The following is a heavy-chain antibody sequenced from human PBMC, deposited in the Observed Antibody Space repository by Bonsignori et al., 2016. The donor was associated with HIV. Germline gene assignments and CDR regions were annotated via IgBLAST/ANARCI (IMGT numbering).Heavy chain of an antibody. J-gene: IGHJ6*03. Sequence: GGSLRLSCAVSGFTLSSYSINWVRQAPGKGLEWVSFISSSGTYIYYADSVKGRFTISRDNAKNSLYLQMNSLRADDTAVYYCARGGGSGSYQYNYYMDVWGKGTTVTVSS. CDR2: ISSSGTYI. V-gene: IGHV3-21*01. D-gene: IGHD3-10*01. CDR1: GFTLSSYS. CDR3: ARGGGSGSYQYNYYMDV.